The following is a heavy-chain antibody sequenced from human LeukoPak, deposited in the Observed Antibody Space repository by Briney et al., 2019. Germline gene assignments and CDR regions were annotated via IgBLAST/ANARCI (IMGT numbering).Heavy chain of an antibody. J-gene: IGHJ4*02. D-gene: IGHD3-22*01. CDR3: AKDHGPIVVESPFDY. CDR1: GFTFSSYG. V-gene: IGHV3-30*02. Sequence: GGSLRLSCAASGFTFSSYGMHSVRQAPGKGLEWVAFIRYDGSNKYYADFVKGRFTISRDNSKNTLYLQMNSLRAEDTAVYYCAKDHGPIVVESPFDYWGQGTLVTVSS. CDR2: IRYDGSNK.